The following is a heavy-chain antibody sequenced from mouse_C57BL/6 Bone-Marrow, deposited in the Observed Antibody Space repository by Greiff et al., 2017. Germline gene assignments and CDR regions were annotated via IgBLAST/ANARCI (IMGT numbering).Heavy chain of an antibody. CDR2: IYPGGGYT. J-gene: IGHJ1*03. D-gene: IGHD2-5*01. CDR1: GYTFTNYW. CDR3: AVYSNWYFDV. Sequence: VKVVESGAELVRPGTSVKMSCKASGYTFTNYWIGWAKQRPGHGLEWIGDIYPGGGYTNYNEKFKGKATLTADKSSSTAYMQFSSLTSEDSAIYYCAVYSNWYFDVWGTGTTVTVSS. V-gene: IGHV1-63*01.